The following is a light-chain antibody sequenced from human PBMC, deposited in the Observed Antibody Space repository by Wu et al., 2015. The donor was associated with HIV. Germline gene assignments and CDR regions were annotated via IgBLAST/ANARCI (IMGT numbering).Light chain of an antibody. V-gene: IGKV3-15*01. CDR3: QQYNNWPGT. CDR2: AAS. J-gene: IGKJ1*01. CDR1: HSFSSSY. Sequence: EIVLTQSPGTLSLSPGERATLSCRASHSFSSSYLAWYQQKPGQAPRLLIYAASTRATGIPARFSGSGSGTEFTLTISSIQSEDFAIYYCQQYNNWPGTFGQGTKVDIK.